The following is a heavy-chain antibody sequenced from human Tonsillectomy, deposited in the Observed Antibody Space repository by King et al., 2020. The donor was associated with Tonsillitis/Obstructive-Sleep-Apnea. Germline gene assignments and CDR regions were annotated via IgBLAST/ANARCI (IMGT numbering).Heavy chain of an antibody. J-gene: IGHJ6*04. D-gene: IGHD2-2*02. CDR1: GXSFSGYY. Sequence: VQLQQWGAGLLKPSETLSLTCAVYGXSFSGYYWSWIRQPPGKGLEWIGEINHSGSTNYNPSLKSRVTISVDTSKNQFSLKLSPVTAADTAVYYCARGFGDIVVVPAAILASGMDVWGKGTTVTVSS. V-gene: IGHV4-34*01. CDR2: INHSGST. CDR3: ARGFGDIVVVPAAILASGMDV.